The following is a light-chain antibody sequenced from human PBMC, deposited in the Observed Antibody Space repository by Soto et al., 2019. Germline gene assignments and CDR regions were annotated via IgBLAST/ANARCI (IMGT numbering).Light chain of an antibody. CDR2: LNSDGSH. Sequence: QSVLTQSPSASASLGASVTLTCTLSSGHSNYAIAWHQQQSEKGPRFLMNLNSDGSHSKGDGIPDRFSGSSSGAERYLTISSLQSEDEADYYCQTWGSGIVVFGGGTKLTVL. CDR1: SGHSNYA. J-gene: IGLJ2*01. V-gene: IGLV4-69*01. CDR3: QTWGSGIVV.